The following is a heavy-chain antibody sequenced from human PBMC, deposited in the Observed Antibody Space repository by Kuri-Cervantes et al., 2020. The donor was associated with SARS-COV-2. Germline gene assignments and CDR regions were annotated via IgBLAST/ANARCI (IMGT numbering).Heavy chain of an antibody. CDR2: ISYDGSNK. CDR1: GFTFTSYA. V-gene: IGHV3-30-3*01. D-gene: IGHD4-23*01. Sequence: GGSLRLSCAASGFTFTSYAMHWVRQAPGKGLEWVALISYDGSNKYYADSVKGRFTISRDNSKNTLYLQMNSLRAEDTAVYYCASALLMGGDYVGVIDYWGQGTLVTVSS. J-gene: IGHJ4*02. CDR3: ASALLMGGDYVGVIDY.